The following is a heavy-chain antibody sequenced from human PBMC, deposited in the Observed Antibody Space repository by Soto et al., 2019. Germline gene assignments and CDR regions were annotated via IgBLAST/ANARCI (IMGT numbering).Heavy chain of an antibody. J-gene: IGHJ4*02. CDR2: IYWNDDK. CDR3: AYSSCYYRFDY. V-gene: IGHV2-5*01. Sequence: QITLKESGPTLVKPTQTLTLTCTFSGLSLSSSGVGMGWIRQPPGKALEWLALIYWNDDKRYSPSLKSRLTTAKYTAKDQVVLKMSNVDPVGTATYYCAYSSCYYRFDYWGQGTLVTVSS. CDR1: GLSLSSSGVG. D-gene: IGHD2-21*01.